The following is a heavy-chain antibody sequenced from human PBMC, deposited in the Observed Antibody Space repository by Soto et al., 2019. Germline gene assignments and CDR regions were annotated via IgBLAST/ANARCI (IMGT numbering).Heavy chain of an antibody. Sequence: QVQLVESGGGLVKPGGSLRLSCAASGFTFSDSYMSWIRQAPGQGLEWVSYMSGSGSNINYADSVKGRFSISRDNAKNSLYLQMNGLRAEDTAVYYCARDSYGPHIWGQGTMVTVSS. CDR2: MSGSGSNI. D-gene: IGHD4-17*01. V-gene: IGHV3-11*01. J-gene: IGHJ3*02. CDR3: ARDSYGPHI. CDR1: GFTFSDSY.